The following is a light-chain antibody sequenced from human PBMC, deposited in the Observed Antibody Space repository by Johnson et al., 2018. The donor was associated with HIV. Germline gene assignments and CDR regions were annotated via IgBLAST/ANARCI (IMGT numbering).Light chain of an antibody. Sequence: QSVLTQPPSVSAAPGQKVTISCSGSSCDIGNNYVSCHQQFPGTAPKLLIYDNNQRSSGIPDRISGSKSGTSATLGITGLHTGDEADYDCGTWDTRLSAGHVFGTGTKVTVL. CDR1: SCDIGNNY. J-gene: IGLJ1*01. CDR3: GTWDTRLSAGHV. V-gene: IGLV1-51*01. CDR2: DNN.